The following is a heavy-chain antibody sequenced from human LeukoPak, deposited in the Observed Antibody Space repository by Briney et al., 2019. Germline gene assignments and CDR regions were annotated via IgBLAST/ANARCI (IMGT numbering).Heavy chain of an antibody. Sequence: GGSLRLSCAASGFTFTSYCMSWVRQAPGKGLEWVPTISDSGGGRHYADFVKGRFTISRDNFKNTVSLQMNSLRAEDTAVYYCAKDLPDYGDYEVGYWGQGTLVTVSS. J-gene: IGHJ4*02. CDR1: GFTFTSYC. CDR2: ISDSGGGR. V-gene: IGHV3-23*01. D-gene: IGHD4-17*01. CDR3: AKDLPDYGDYEVGY.